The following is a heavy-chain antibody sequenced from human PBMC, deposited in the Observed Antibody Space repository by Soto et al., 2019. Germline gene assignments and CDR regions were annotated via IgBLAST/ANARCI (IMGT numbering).Heavy chain of an antibody. CDR3: VRGASLNFDY. CDR2: VNWNGGST. V-gene: IGHV3-20*04. CDR1: GFIFDDYG. Sequence: EVQLVESGGGVLRPGGSLRLSCAASGFIFDDYGMSWARQAPGKGLEWVSGVNWNGGSTGYADSVKGRFTISRDNAKNFLCLQMNSLRVEDTAFYYCVRGASLNFDYWGQGTLVTVSS. J-gene: IGHJ4*02. D-gene: IGHD1-26*01.